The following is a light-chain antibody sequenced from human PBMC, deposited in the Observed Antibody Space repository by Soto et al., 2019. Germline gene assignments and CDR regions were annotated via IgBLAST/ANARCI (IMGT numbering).Light chain of an antibody. CDR2: DVS. CDR3: SSYTSSSTRVV. J-gene: IGLJ2*01. V-gene: IGLV2-14*01. Sequence: LTQPASVSGSPGQSITISCTGTSSDVGGYNYVSWYQQHPGKAPKLMIYDVSNRPSGVSNRFSGSKSGNTASLTISGLQAEDEADYYCSSYTSSSTRVVFGGGTKLTVL. CDR1: SSDVGGYNY.